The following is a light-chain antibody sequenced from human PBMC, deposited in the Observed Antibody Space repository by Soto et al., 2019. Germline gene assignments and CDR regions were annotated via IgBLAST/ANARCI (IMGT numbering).Light chain of an antibody. V-gene: IGKV1-5*01. CDR2: DAS. CDR1: QSISSW. Sequence: DIQMTQSPSTLSASVGDRVTITCRASQSISSWLAWYQQKPGKAPKLLIYDASSLESGVPSRFSGSGSGTEFTLTISSLQPDDFANYYCQQYNSYSPWTFGQGTKVDIK. CDR3: QQYNSYSPWT. J-gene: IGKJ1*01.